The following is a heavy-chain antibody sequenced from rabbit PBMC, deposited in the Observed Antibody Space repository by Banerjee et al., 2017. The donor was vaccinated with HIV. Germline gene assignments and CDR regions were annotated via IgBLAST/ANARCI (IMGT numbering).Heavy chain of an antibody. V-gene: IGHV1S47*01. J-gene: IGHJ6*01. D-gene: IGHD8-1*01. CDR3: ARDGAGGSYFAL. Sequence: QEQLEESGGGLVKPEGSLTLTCKASGFPFSNKDVMCWVRQAPGKGLEWIGYIDPVFGITYYANWVNGRFSISRENAQNTVFLQMTSLTAADTATYFCARDGAGGSYFALWGPGTLVTVS. CDR2: IDPVFGIT. CDR1: GFPFSNKD.